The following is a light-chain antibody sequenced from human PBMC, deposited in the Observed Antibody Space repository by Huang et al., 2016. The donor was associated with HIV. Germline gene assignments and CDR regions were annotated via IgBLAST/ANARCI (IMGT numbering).Light chain of an antibody. Sequence: QLTQSPSSLSASIGDRVTIACRASHDINTYLAWYQQNPGRAPKRLIYDASTLQTGGPSRFRGFGSGTAFSLTITSLQPDDFAVYYCQQLSAYPRSFGPGTTVD. CDR3: QQLSAYPRS. CDR2: DAS. CDR1: HDINTY. V-gene: IGKV1-9*01. J-gene: IGKJ3*01.